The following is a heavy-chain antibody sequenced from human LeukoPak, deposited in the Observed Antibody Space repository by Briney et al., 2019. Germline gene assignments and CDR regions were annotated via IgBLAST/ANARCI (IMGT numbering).Heavy chain of an antibody. CDR3: ARSGLSRFGF. J-gene: IGHJ4*02. CDR2: IKEDGSIK. Sequence: GGSLRLSCAASEFTFSNNWMSWVRQAPGKGPEWVASIKEDGSIKYYVDSVKGRFTISRDNAKNSLYLQMSSLRAEDTAVYYCARSGLSRFGFWGQGTLVTVSS. V-gene: IGHV3-7*01. D-gene: IGHD2/OR15-2a*01. CDR1: EFTFSNNW.